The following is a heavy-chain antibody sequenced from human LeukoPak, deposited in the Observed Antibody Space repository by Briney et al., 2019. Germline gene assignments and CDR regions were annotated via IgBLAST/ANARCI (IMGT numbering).Heavy chain of an antibody. CDR2: TYYNSKWYY. D-gene: IGHD5/OR15-5a*01. J-gene: IGHJ4*02. Sequence: SQTLSLTCAISGDSVSSNSAAWNWIRQSPSRGLEWLGRTYYNSKWYYDYAIYVKSRINIKPDTSKNQFSLQLNSVTPEDTAVYYCAGMVSRIWYWGQGTLVTVSS. CDR3: AGMVSRIWY. V-gene: IGHV6-1*01. CDR1: GDSVSSNSAA.